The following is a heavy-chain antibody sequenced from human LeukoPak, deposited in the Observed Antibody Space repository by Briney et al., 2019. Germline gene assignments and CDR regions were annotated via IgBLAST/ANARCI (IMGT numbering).Heavy chain of an antibody. CDR2: MNPNSGNT. D-gene: IGHD3-10*01. V-gene: IGHV1-8*03. CDR1: GYTFTSYD. Sequence: ASVKVSCKASGYTFTSYDINWVRQATGQGLEWMGRMNPNSGNTGYAQKFQGRVTITRNTSISTAYMELSSLRSEDTAVYYCARGPRFSGFDPWGQGTLVTVSS. J-gene: IGHJ5*02. CDR3: ARGPRFSGFDP.